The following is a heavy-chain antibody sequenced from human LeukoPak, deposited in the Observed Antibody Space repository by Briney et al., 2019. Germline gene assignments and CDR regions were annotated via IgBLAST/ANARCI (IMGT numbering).Heavy chain of an antibody. J-gene: IGHJ4*02. CDR1: GGSISSYY. D-gene: IGHD5-18*01. CDR2: IYYSGST. V-gene: IGHV4-59*12. Sequence: KSSETLSLTCTVSGGSISSYYWSWIRQPPGKGLEWIGYIYYSGSTNYNPSLKSRVTISVDTSKNQFSLKLSSVTAADTAVYYCARGGGYSYANFDYWGQGTLVTVSS. CDR3: ARGGGYSYANFDY.